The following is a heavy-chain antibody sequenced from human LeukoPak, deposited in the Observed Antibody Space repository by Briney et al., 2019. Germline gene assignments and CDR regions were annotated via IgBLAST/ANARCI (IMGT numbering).Heavy chain of an antibody. Sequence: SETLSLTCTVSGGSISSSGYYWGWIRQPPGQGLEWLGTIDYSGTTYHNPSLKSRVTISIDTSKNHFSLKLNSVTAADTAVYYCTGDSGSWTVDYWGQGTLVTVSS. J-gene: IGHJ4*02. D-gene: IGHD1-26*01. V-gene: IGHV4-39*02. CDR2: IDYSGTT. CDR1: GGSISSSGYY. CDR3: TGDSGSWTVDY.